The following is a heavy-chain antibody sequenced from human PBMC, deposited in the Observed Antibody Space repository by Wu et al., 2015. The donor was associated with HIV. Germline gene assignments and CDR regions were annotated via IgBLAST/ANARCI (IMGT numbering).Heavy chain of an antibody. CDR2: IVVGSGNT. J-gene: IGHJ3*02. Sequence: QMQLVQSGPEVKKPGTSVKVSCKASGFTFTSSAMQWVRQARGQRLEWIGWIVVGSGNTNYAQKFQERVTITRDMSTSTAYMELSSLRSEDTAVYYCAARREVGATGPPSNAFDIWGQGTMVTVSS. CDR3: AARREVGATGPPSNAFDI. D-gene: IGHD1-26*01. V-gene: IGHV1-58*02. CDR1: GFTFTSSA.